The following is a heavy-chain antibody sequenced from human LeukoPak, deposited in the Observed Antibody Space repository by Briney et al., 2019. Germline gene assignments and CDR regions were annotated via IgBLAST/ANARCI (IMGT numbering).Heavy chain of an antibody. J-gene: IGHJ4*02. D-gene: IGHD6-13*01. CDR1: GFTFSSYA. Sequence: PGRSLRLSCAASGFTFSSYAMHWVRQAPGKGLEWVAVISYDGSNKYYADSVKGRFTISRDNSKNTLYLQMNSLRSEDTAVYYCAREGYSSSWSNSAHFDYWGQGTLVTVSS. V-gene: IGHV3-30-3*01. CDR3: AREGYSSSWSNSAHFDY. CDR2: ISYDGSNK.